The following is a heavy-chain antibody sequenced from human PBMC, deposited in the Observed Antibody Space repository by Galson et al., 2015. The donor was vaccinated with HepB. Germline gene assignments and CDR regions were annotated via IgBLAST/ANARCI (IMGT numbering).Heavy chain of an antibody. D-gene: IGHD4-11*01. CDR2: IRSKANSYAT. CDR3: TRPVLTTVTGGDAFDI. J-gene: IGHJ3*02. Sequence: SLRLSCAASGFTFSGSAMHWVRQATGKGLEWVGRIRSKANSYATAYAASVKGRFTISRDDSKNTAYLQMNSLKTEDPAVYYCTRPVLTTVTGGDAFDIWGQGTMVTVSS. CDR1: GFTFSGSA. V-gene: IGHV3-73*01.